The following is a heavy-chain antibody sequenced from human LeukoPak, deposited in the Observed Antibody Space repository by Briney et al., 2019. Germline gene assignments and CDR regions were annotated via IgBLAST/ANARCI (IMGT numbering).Heavy chain of an antibody. CDR3: ATERAHYYDSSGIGRY. V-gene: IGHV1-24*01. J-gene: IGHJ4*02. Sequence: ASVKVSCKTSGYTLTDYFMHWVRQAPGKGLEWMGGFDPEDGETIYAQKFQGRVTMTEDTSTDTAYMELSSLRSEDTAVYYCATERAHYYDSSGIGRYWGQGTLVTVSS. D-gene: IGHD3-22*01. CDR1: GYTLTDYF. CDR2: FDPEDGET.